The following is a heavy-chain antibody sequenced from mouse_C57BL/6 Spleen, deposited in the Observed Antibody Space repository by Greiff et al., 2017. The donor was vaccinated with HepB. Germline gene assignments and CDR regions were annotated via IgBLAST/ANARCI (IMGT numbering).Heavy chain of an antibody. D-gene: IGHD1-1*01. J-gene: IGHJ3*01. Sequence: VQLQESGAELVRPGASVTLSCKASGYTFTDYELHWVKQTPVHGLDWIGAIDPETGGTAYNQKFKGKAILTADKSSSTAYMELRSLTSEDSAVYYWTRTYYGSSFRFAYWGQGTLVTVS. CDR1: GYTFTDYE. CDR2: IDPETGGT. CDR3: TRTYYGSSFRFAY. V-gene: IGHV1-15*01.